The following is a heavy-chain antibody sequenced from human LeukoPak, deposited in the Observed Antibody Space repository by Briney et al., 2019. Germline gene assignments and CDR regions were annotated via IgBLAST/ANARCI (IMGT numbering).Heavy chain of an antibody. J-gene: IGHJ4*02. Sequence: SETLSLTCTVSGGSISSSSYYWGWIRQPPGKGLEWIGSIYYSGSTYYNPSLKGRVTISVDTSKNQFSLKLSSVTAADTAVYYCARTTVTTPGFDYWGQGTLVTVSS. CDR2: IYYSGST. V-gene: IGHV4-39*01. CDR3: ARTTVTTPGFDY. CDR1: GGSISSSSYY. D-gene: IGHD4-17*01.